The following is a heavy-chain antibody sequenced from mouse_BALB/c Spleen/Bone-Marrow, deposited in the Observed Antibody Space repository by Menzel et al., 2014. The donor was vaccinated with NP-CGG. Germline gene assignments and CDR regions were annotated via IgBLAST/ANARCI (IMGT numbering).Heavy chain of an antibody. CDR2: IYPGNVNT. D-gene: IGHD2-4*01. CDR1: GYTFTSYC. V-gene: IGHV1S56*01. J-gene: IGHJ4*01. CDR3: ARATMITKGAMDY. Sequence: QVQLQQSGPELVKPGASVRISCKASGYTFTSYCIHWVKQRPGQGLEWIGWIYPGNVNTKYNEKFKGKATLTADKSSSTAYMQLSSLTSEDSAVYFCARATMITKGAMDYWGQGTSVTVSS.